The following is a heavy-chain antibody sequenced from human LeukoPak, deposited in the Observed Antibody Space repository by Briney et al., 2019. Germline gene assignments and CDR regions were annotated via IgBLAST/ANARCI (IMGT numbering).Heavy chain of an antibody. Sequence: GESLKISCKGSGYSFTSYWIGWVRQMPGKGLEWMGIIYPGDSDTRYSPPFQGQVTISADKSISTAYLQWSSLKASDTAMYYCARHGLGQWLVRGVDYWGQGTLVTVSS. CDR3: ARHGLGQWLVRGVDY. CDR2: IYPGDSDT. D-gene: IGHD6-19*01. CDR1: GYSFTSYW. J-gene: IGHJ4*02. V-gene: IGHV5-51*01.